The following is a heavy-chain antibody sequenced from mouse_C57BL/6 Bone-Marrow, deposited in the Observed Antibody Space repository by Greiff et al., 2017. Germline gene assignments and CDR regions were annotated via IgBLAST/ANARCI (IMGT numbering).Heavy chain of an antibody. CDR2: INPSTGGT. Sequence: DVKLQESGPELVKPGASVKISCKASGYSFTGYYLNWVKQSPEKSLEWIGEINPSTGGTTYNQKFKAKATLTVDKSSSTAYMQLKSLTSEDSAVYYCARHDYNARDYGGQGTSVTVSS. CDR3: ARHDYNARDY. V-gene: IGHV1-42*01. CDR1: GYSFTGYY. J-gene: IGHJ4*01.